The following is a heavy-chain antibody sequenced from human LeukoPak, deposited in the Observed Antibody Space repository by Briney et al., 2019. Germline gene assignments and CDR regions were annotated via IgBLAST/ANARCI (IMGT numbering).Heavy chain of an antibody. CDR3: ARELLYHYYEY. Sequence: GGSLRLSCAASGFTVSSSFMSWVRQAPGKGLERVSVLYDDGATKYADSVKGRFTISRDNSENTLFLQMNSLRTEDTAVYYCARELLYHYYEYWGQGTLVTVSS. CDR1: GFTVSSSF. J-gene: IGHJ4*02. D-gene: IGHD2-2*01. V-gene: IGHV3-53*01. CDR2: LYDDGAT.